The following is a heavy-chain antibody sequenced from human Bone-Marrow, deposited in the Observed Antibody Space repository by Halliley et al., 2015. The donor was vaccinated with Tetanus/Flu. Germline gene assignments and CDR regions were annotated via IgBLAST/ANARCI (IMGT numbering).Heavy chain of an antibody. Sequence: LDWMGWITPSNGTADYAQKFQGRVTVTTDTAASTVYMELRSLTSDDTAIYYCARGGIAADHFDYWGQGTLITVSS. CDR3: ARGGIAADHFDY. J-gene: IGHJ4*02. D-gene: IGHD2-21*01. V-gene: IGHV1-18*01. CDR2: ITPSNGTA.